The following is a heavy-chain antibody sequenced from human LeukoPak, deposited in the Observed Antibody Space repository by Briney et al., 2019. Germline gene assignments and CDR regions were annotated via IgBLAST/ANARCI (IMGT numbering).Heavy chain of an antibody. J-gene: IGHJ4*02. CDR2: INPNSGGT. CDR3: ATRYCSSTSCYTEGYYFDY. D-gene: IGHD2-2*02. V-gene: IGHV1-2*02. Sequence: ASVTVSCKASGYTFTGYYMHWVRQAPGQGLEWMGWINPNSGGTNYAQKFQGRVTMTRDTYISTAYMELSRLRSDDTAVYYCATRYCSSTSCYTEGYYFDYWGQGTLVTVSS. CDR1: GYTFTGYY.